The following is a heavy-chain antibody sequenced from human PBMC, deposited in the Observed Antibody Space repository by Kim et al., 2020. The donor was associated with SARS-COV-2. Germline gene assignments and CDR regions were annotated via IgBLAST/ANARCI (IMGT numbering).Heavy chain of an antibody. D-gene: IGHD3-22*01. CDR1: GFTFSSYG. V-gene: IGHV3-33*06. J-gene: IGHJ6*02. Sequence: GGSLRLSCAASGFTFSSYGMHWVRQAPGKGLEWVAVIWYDGSNKYYADSVKGRFTISRDNSKNTLYLQMNSLRAKDTAVYYCAKNYYDSSGYYYYGMDVWGQGTTVTVSS. CDR3: AKNYYDSSGYYYYGMDV. CDR2: IWYDGSNK.